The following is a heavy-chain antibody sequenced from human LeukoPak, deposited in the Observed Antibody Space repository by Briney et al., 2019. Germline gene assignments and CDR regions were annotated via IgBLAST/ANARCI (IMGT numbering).Heavy chain of an antibody. CDR1: GGSISSYY. Sequence: PSETLSLTCTVSGGSISSYYWSWIRQPPGKGLEWIGYIYYSGSTNYNPSLKSRVTISVDTSKNQFSLKLSSVTAADTAVYYCATTSNIDTFWSANFDWGQGTLVTVSS. J-gene: IGHJ4*02. V-gene: IGHV4-59*01. D-gene: IGHD3-3*01. CDR3: ATTSNIDTFWSANFD. CDR2: IYYSGST.